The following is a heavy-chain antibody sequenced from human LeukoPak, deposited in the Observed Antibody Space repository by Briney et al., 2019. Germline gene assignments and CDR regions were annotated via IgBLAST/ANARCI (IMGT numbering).Heavy chain of an antibody. CDR2: IWYDGNNK. CDR1: GFTFSAHG. D-gene: IGHD1-7*01. J-gene: IGHJ6*03. CDR3: AKDLYPFLNYVGYYMDV. V-gene: IGHV3-33*06. Sequence: GGSLRLSCAASGFTFSAHGMHWVRQAPDKGLEWVAVIWYDGNNKYYGDSVKGRFTISRDNSKNTVYLQMNSLRAEDTAVYYCAKDLYPFLNYVGYYMDVWGKGTTVTVSS.